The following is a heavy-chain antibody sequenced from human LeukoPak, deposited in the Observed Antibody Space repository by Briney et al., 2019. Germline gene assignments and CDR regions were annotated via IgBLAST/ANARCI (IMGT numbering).Heavy chain of an antibody. CDR1: GYSFSNYA. V-gene: IGHV7-4-1*02. CDR2: INTNTGNP. Sequence: ASVKVSCKASGYSFSNYAMNWVRQAPGQGLEWMGWINTNTGNPTYAQGFTGRFVFSLDTSVNTPYVQISSVKAEDTAVYYCARGSRGWFDYWGQGTLVSVSS. CDR3: ARGSRGWFDY. J-gene: IGHJ4*02. D-gene: IGHD6-19*01.